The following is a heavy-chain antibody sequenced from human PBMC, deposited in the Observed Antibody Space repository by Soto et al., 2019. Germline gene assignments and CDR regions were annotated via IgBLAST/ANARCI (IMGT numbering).Heavy chain of an antibody. Sequence: PSETLSLTCAVYGGSFSGYYWSWIRQPPGKGLEWIGEINHSGSTNYNPSLKSRVTISVDTSKNQFSLKLSSVTAADTAVYYCARSGMIVDTAMVNTLRHPRTYYYMDVWGKGTTVTVSS. CDR2: INHSGST. CDR1: GGSFSGYY. CDR3: ARSGMIVDTAMVNTLRHPRTYYYMDV. D-gene: IGHD5-18*01. J-gene: IGHJ6*03. V-gene: IGHV4-34*01.